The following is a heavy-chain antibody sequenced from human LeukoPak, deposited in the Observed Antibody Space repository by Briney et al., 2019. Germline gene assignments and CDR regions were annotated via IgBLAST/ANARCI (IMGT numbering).Heavy chain of an antibody. CDR3: AKGLRITMVRGVIMNSDY. CDR2: IFSHGET. D-gene: IGHD3-10*01. Sequence: GGSLRLSCAASGFTVGNNYMNWVRQAPGKGLEWVSLIFSHGETSYADSVKGRFTISRDNSKNTLYLQMNSLRAEDTAVYYCAKGLRITMVRGVIMNSDYWGQGTLVTVSS. V-gene: IGHV3-66*01. CDR1: GFTVGNNY. J-gene: IGHJ4*02.